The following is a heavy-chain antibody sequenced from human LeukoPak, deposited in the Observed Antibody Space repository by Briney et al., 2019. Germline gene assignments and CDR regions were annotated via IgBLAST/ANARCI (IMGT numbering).Heavy chain of an antibody. D-gene: IGHD6-13*01. CDR2: IWYDGSNK. V-gene: IGHV3-33*08. J-gene: IGHJ3*02. CDR1: GFTFSSSA. Sequence: PGGSLRLSCAASGFTFSSSAMSWVRQVPGKGLEWVAVIWYDGSNKYYADSVKGRFTISRDNPKNTLYLQMNSLRAEDTAVYYCARERGAHSSSWPADAFDIWGQGTMVTVSS. CDR3: ARERGAHSSSWPADAFDI.